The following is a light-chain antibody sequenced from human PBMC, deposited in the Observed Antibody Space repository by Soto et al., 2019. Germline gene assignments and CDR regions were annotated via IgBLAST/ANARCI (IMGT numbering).Light chain of an antibody. CDR3: QQSYSTLPIT. CDR2: AAS. CDR1: QSITTY. J-gene: IGKJ5*01. Sequence: DIQMTQSPSSLSASVGDRVTITCRASQSITTYLNWYQHKPGNAPTLLIYAASIWQSGVPSRFSGSGSGTDFTLTISTLQPEDFGTYYCQQSYSTLPITFGQGTRLDIK. V-gene: IGKV1-39*01.